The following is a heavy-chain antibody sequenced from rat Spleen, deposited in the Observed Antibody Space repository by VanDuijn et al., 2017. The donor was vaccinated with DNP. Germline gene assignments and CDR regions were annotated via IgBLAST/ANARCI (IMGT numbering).Heavy chain of an antibody. Sequence: EVKLVESGGGLVQPGRSLKLSCAASGFNFNDYWMGWVRQAPGKGLEWIGEINKDSSTISYSPSLKDRFSISRDNAQNTLYLQMSKLGSEDTAFYYCAREYYSSYWFAYWGQGTLVTVSS. CDR1: GFNFNDYW. J-gene: IGHJ3*01. CDR3: AREYYSSYWFAY. D-gene: IGHD1-2*01. V-gene: IGHV4-2*01. CDR2: INKDSSTI.